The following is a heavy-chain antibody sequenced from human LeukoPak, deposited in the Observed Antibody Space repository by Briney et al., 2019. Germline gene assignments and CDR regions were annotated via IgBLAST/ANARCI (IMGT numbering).Heavy chain of an antibody. CDR3: ARTTTVVTPIDY. D-gene: IGHD4-23*01. Sequence: GGSLRLSCAASGFTFSSYAMHWVRQAPGKGLEWVAVILYDGSNKYYADSVKGRFTISRDNSKNTLYLQMNSLRAEDTAVYYCARTTTVVTPIDYWGQGTLVTVSS. V-gene: IGHV3-30-3*01. CDR2: ILYDGSNK. CDR1: GFTFSSYA. J-gene: IGHJ4*02.